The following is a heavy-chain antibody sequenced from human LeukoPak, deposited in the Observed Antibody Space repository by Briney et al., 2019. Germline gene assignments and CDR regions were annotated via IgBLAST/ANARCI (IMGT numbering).Heavy chain of an antibody. V-gene: IGHV4-61*01. CDR1: GGSVSSGSYY. D-gene: IGHD6-19*01. CDR3: ARDSRYSSGWCFDY. CDR2: IYYSGST. J-gene: IGHJ4*02. Sequence: PSETLSLTCTVSGGSVSSGSYYWSWIRPPPGQGLEWIGYIYYSGSTNYNPSLKSRATISVDTSKNQFSLKLSSVTAADTAVYYCARDSRYSSGWCFDYWGQGTLVTVSS.